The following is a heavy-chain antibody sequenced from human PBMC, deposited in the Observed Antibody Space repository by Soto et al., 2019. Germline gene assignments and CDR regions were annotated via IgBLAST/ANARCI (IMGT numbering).Heavy chain of an antibody. J-gene: IGHJ4*02. Sequence: QVQLQESGPGLVRPSETLSLTCSVSSDSMTSDNFFWTWIRQHPGKGLEWIGHIYNSGQTYFGLALKTRLTISIGTSKSQLSLKLNSVTAADTAVYYCARGGAMFGHETLGYWGPGTLVTVSP. D-gene: IGHD3-10*02. CDR3: ARGGAMFGHETLGY. CDR1: SDSMTSDNFF. CDR2: IYNSGQT. V-gene: IGHV4-31*03.